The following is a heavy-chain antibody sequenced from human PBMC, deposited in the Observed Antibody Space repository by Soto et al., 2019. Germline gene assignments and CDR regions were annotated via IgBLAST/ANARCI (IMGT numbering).Heavy chain of an antibody. D-gene: IGHD5-12*01. J-gene: IGHJ3*02. CDR3: ARGGRGYSGYDFQDAFDI. CDR2: TYYRSKWYN. Sequence: SQTLSLTCAISGDSVSSNSAAWNWIRQSPSRGLEWLGRTYYRSKWYNDYAVSVKSRITINPDTSKNQFSLQLNSVTPEDTAVYYCARGGRGYSGYDFQDAFDIWGQGTMVTVS. V-gene: IGHV6-1*01. CDR1: GDSVSSNSAA.